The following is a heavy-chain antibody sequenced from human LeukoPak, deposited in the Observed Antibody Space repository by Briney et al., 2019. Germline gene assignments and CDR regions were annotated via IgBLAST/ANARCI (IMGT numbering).Heavy chain of an antibody. CDR2: IIPMFGVA. CDR1: GGTFSNYA. CDR3: ARDSPPIAAAAEYNWFDP. Sequence: SVKVSCKASGGTFSNYAISWVRQAPGQGLEWMGGIIPMFGVANYAQKFQGRVTITADKSTSIAYMELSSLRSEDTAVYYCARDSPPIAAAAEYNWFDPWGQGTLVTVSS. D-gene: IGHD6-13*01. J-gene: IGHJ5*02. V-gene: IGHV1-69*17.